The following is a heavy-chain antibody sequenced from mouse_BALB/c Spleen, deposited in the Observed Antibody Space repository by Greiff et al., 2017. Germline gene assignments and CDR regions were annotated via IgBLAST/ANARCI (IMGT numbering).Heavy chain of an antibody. Sequence: EVQLVESGPGLVKPSQSLSLTCSVTGYSITSGYYWNWIRQFPGNKLEWMGYISYDGSNNYNPSLKNRISITRDTSKNQFFLKLNSVTTEDTATYYCARKLGEETFFYAMDYWGQGTSVTVSS. CDR2: ISYDGSN. CDR1: GYSITSGYY. V-gene: IGHV3-6*02. D-gene: IGHD2-12*01. CDR3: ARKLGEETFFYAMDY. J-gene: IGHJ4*01.